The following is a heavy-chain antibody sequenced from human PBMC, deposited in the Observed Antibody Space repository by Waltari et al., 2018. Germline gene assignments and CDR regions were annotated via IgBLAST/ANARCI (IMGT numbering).Heavy chain of an antibody. D-gene: IGHD6-13*01. V-gene: IGHV4-34*01. CDR3: ARGERYSSSWNY. Sequence: QVQLQQWGAGLLKPSETLSLTCAVYGGSFSGSYWSWIRQPPGKGLEWIGEINHSGSTNYNPSLKSRVTISVDTSKNQFSLKLSSVTAADTAVYYCARGERYSSSWNYWGQGTLVTVSS. CDR1: GGSFSGSY. CDR2: INHSGST. J-gene: IGHJ4*02.